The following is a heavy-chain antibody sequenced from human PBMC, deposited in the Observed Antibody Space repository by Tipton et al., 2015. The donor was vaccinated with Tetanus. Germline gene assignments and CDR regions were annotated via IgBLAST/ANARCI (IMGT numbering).Heavy chain of an antibody. Sequence: TLSLTCTVSGGSISSYYWSWIRQPPGKGLEWIGYIYYSGSTNYNPSLKSRVTISVDTSKNQFSLKLSSVTAADTAVYYCARYLWGYYDSSGYSNWGQGTLVTVSS. CDR1: GGSISSYY. CDR2: IYYSGST. V-gene: IGHV4-59*01. D-gene: IGHD3-22*01. J-gene: IGHJ4*02. CDR3: ARYLWGYYDSSGYSN.